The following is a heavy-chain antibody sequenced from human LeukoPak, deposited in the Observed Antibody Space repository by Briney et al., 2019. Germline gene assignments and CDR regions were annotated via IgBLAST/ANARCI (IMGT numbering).Heavy chain of an antibody. J-gene: IGHJ4*02. CDR2: IYTSGTT. D-gene: IGHD3-3*01. Sequence: SETLSLTCTVSGGSISNFYWSWIRQPAGQGLEWIGRIYTSGTTNYNPSLKSRVTMSLDTSKNQFSLRLTSVTAADTAVYYCASRRSVFSEYYFDYWGQGTLVTVSS. CDR1: GGSISNFY. CDR3: ASRRSVFSEYYFDY. V-gene: IGHV4-4*07.